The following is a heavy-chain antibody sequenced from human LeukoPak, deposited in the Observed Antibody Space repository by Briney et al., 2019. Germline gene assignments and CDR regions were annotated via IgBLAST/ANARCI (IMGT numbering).Heavy chain of an antibody. CDR2: IIPIFGTA. Sequence: PGKVSCNPSGATFSSYAISGVRQAPGHRVKWRGRIIPIFGTAKYEQKFQGRVTISTDESTSTANLDLSSLRSEDTAVYYCARSPSVGGVVVYYYYMDVWGKGTTVTVSS. D-gene: IGHD3-22*01. CDR1: GATFSSYA. V-gene: IGHV1-69*05. CDR3: ARSPSVGGVVVYYYYMDV. J-gene: IGHJ6*03.